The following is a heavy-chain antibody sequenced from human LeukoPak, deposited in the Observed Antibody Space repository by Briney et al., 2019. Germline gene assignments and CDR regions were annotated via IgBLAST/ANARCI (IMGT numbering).Heavy chain of an antibody. J-gene: IGHJ6*03. CDR3: ARLWDSTGLYFYYYMDV. CDR2: YHNGNS. Sequence: SETLSLTCIVSGVSIRSDTYYWGWIRQPPGKGLEWIGNYHNGNSYYNPSLKGRVTISEDTSGNQFSLRVTSVTAADTAVYYCARLWDSTGLYFYYYMDVWGEGTTVTVSS. CDR1: GVSIRSDTYY. V-gene: IGHV4-39*01. D-gene: IGHD6-25*01.